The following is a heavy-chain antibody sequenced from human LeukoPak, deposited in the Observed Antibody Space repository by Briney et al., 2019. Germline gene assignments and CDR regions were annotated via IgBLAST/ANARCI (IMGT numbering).Heavy chain of an antibody. CDR3: AKVSGGGLYYDGMDV. D-gene: IGHD1-14*01. Sequence: GGSLRLSCAASGLTFSSYAMNWVRQAPGKGLEWVSVISGSGGTTYYADSVKGRFTISRDSSKNTLYLQMNSLRAEDTAVYYCAKVSGGGLYYDGMDVWGQGTTVTVPS. CDR1: GLTFSSYA. J-gene: IGHJ6*02. CDR2: ISGSGGTT. V-gene: IGHV3-23*01.